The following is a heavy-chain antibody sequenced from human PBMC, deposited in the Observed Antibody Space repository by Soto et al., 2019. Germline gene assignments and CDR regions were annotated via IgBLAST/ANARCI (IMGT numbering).Heavy chain of an antibody. V-gene: IGHV1-24*01. CDR3: ATHLRYCSSTFGYVGLSLGWMDV. CDR1: GYTLTELS. D-gene: IGHD2-2*01. J-gene: IGHJ6*04. Sequence: ASVKVSCKVSGYTLTELSMHWVRQAPGKGLEWMGGFDPEDGETIYAQKFQGRVTMTEDTSTDTAYMELSSLRSEDTAVYYCATHLRYCSSTFGYVGLSLGWMDVWGKVTTVPVSS. CDR2: FDPEDGET.